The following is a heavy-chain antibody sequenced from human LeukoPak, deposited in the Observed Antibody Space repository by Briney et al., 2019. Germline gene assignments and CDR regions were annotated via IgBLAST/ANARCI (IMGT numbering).Heavy chain of an antibody. D-gene: IGHD3-3*01. Sequence: GSVKVSCKASGYTFTSYDINWVRQATGQGLEWMGWMNPNSGNTGYAQKFQGRVTITRNTSISTAYMELSRLRSDDTAVYYCARFGFWSGWGFDIWGQGTMVTVSS. V-gene: IGHV1-8*03. CDR2: MNPNSGNT. J-gene: IGHJ3*02. CDR3: ARFGFWSGWGFDI. CDR1: GYTFTSYD.